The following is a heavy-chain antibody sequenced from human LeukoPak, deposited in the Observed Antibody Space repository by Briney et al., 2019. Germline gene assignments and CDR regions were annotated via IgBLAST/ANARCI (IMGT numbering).Heavy chain of an antibody. CDR1: GFTFTSYG. D-gene: IGHD5-12*01. CDR2: IWYDGSKK. CDR3: ARGGLYGYDVFDY. J-gene: IGHJ4*02. Sequence: GGSLRLSCVASGFTFTSYGFYWVRQAPGKGPEWVALIWYDGSKKYYADSVKGRFTISRDNSKNTLYLQMNSLRVEDTAVYHCARGGLYGYDVFDYWGQGTLVTVSS. V-gene: IGHV3-33*01.